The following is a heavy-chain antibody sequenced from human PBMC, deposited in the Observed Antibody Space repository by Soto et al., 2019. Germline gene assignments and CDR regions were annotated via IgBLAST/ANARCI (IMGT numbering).Heavy chain of an antibody. CDR2: IYSGGST. V-gene: IGHV3-66*01. J-gene: IGHJ4*02. CDR1: GFTVSSNY. Sequence: EVQLVESGGGLVQPGGSLRLSCAASGFTVSSNYMSWVRQAPGKGLEWVSVIYSGGSTYYADYVKGRFTISRDNSKNTLYLQMNSLRAEDTAVYYCARGGSGAAGTAFDYWGQGTLVTVSS. D-gene: IGHD6-13*01. CDR3: ARGGSGAAGTAFDY.